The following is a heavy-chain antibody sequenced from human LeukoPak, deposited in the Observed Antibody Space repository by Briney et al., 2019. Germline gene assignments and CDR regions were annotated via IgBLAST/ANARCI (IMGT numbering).Heavy chain of an antibody. V-gene: IGHV3-30*02. CDR3: AKTPPRYGAAIDY. CDR2: IRYDGSNK. CDR1: GFTFSSYG. D-gene: IGHD4-17*01. Sequence: HPGGSLRLSCAASGFTFSSYGMHWVRQAPGKGLEWVAFIRYDGSNKYYADSVKGRFTISRDNSKNTLYLQMNSLRAEDTAVYYCAKTPPRYGAAIDYWGQGTLVTVSS. J-gene: IGHJ4*02.